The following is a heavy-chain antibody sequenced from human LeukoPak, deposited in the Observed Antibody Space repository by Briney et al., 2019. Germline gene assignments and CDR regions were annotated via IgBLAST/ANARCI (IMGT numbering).Heavy chain of an antibody. V-gene: IGHV3-9*01. CDR1: GFTFDDYA. D-gene: IGHD4-17*01. J-gene: IGHJ4*02. CDR2: ISWNSGSI. CDR3: ARDKGYGDYFDY. Sequence: GGSLRLSCAASGFTFDDYAMHWVRQAPGKGLEWVSGISWNSGSIGYADSVKGRFTISRDNAKNSLYLQMNSLRAEDTAVYYCARDKGYGDYFDYWGQGTLVTVSS.